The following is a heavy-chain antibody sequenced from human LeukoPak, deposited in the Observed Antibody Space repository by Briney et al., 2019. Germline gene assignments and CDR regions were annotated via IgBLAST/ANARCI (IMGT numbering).Heavy chain of an antibody. CDR2: ISSNGGST. CDR3: ARLPMAVTPHVDY. V-gene: IGHV3-64*01. D-gene: IGHD2-21*02. J-gene: IGHJ4*02. CDR1: GFTFSSYA. Sequence: TGGSLRLSCAASGFTFSSYAMHWVRQAPGKGLEYVSVISSNGGSTSYANPVKGRFTISRDNSKNTLYLQMGSLRAEDMAVYYCARLPMAVTPHVDYWGQGTLVTVSS.